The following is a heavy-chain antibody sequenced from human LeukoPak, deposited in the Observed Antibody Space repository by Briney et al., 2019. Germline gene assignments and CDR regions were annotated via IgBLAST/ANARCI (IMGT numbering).Heavy chain of an antibody. D-gene: IGHD6-13*01. CDR3: ASQAAAGNLNYYYYYYMDV. Sequence: GASVKVSCKASGGTFSSYAISWVRQAPGQGLEWMGGIIPIFGTANYAQKFQGRGTITADESTSTAYMELSSLRSEDTAVYYCASQAAAGNLNYYYYYYMDVWGKGTTVTVSS. J-gene: IGHJ6*03. CDR1: GGTFSSYA. CDR2: IIPIFGTA. V-gene: IGHV1-69*13.